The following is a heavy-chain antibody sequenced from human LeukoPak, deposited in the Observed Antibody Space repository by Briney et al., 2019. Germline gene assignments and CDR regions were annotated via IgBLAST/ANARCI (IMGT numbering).Heavy chain of an antibody. J-gene: IGHJ4*02. V-gene: IGHV4-61*02. CDR2: IYTSGST. CDR3: ATEVAGY. CDR1: GGSISSGSYY. D-gene: IGHD1-1*01. Sequence: SQTLSLTCTVSGGSISSGSYYWSWIRQPAGKGLEWIGRIYTSGSTNYNPSLKSRVTISVDTSKNQFSLKLSPVTAADSAVYYCATEVAGYWGQGTLVTVSS.